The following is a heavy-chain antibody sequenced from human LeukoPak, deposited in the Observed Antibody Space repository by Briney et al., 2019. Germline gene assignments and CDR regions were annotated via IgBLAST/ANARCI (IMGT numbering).Heavy chain of an antibody. CDR1: GGSIYRSSYF. J-gene: IGHJ3*02. CDR3: ARSLAGPDAFDI. CDR2: IYSAGRT. V-gene: IGHV4-39*07. Sequence: SETLSLTCGVSGGSIYRSSYFWGWIRQPPGKGLEWIGSIYSAGRTYYRSSLETRVTISVDTSNNQFSLILSSVTAADTALYYCARSLAGPDAFDIWGQGTMVTVSS.